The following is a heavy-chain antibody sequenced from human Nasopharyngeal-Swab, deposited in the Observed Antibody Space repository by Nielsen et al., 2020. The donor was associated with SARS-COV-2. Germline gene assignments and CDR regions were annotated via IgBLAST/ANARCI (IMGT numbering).Heavy chain of an antibody. CDR3: ASCSTSCSNDAFDI. V-gene: IGHV3-21*01. CDR2: ISSSSSYI. J-gene: IGHJ3*02. CDR1: GFTFSYHS. D-gene: IGHD2-2*01. Sequence: GGSLRLSCAASGFTFSYHSMNWVRQAPGKGLEWVSSISSSSSYIYYADSVKGRFTISRDNVKNSLYLQMNSLRAEDTAVYYCASCSTSCSNDAFDIWGQGTMVTVSS.